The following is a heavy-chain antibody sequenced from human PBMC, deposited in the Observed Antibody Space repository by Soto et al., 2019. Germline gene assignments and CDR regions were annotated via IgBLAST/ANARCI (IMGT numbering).Heavy chain of an antibody. J-gene: IGHJ6*03. D-gene: IGHD3-3*01. Sequence: EVQLLDSGGGLGQSGGSLRLSCAASGFSFYTYAMTWVRQAPGKGLEWVSSISASGTQTYYADSVKGRFTISRDKSRNTVYLQMNRLRVEDTAVYYCAKGGGSGYFAYHYIDVWGKGTTVTVSS. CDR1: GFSFYTYA. CDR2: ISASGTQT. V-gene: IGHV3-23*01. CDR3: AKGGGSGYFAYHYIDV.